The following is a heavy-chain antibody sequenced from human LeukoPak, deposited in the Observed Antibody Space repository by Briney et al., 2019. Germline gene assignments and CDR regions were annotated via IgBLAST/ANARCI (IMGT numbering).Heavy chain of an antibody. D-gene: IGHD3-10*01. CDR2: AYFNGIT. V-gene: IGHV4-59*11. Sequence: SATLSLTCTVSGVSITSPFWSWIRQSPGQGLEWIGYAYFNGITNYNPSLKSRVTISVDTSKNQFSLRLSSVTAADTAVYYCARDEGSPGALDHWGQGTLVTVSS. J-gene: IGHJ4*02. CDR1: GVSITSPF. CDR3: ARDEGSPGALDH.